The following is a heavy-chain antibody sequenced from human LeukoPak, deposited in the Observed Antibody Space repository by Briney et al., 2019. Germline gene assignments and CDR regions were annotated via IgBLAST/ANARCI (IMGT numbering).Heavy chain of an antibody. CDR1: GFTFSSYG. V-gene: IGHV3-30*18. CDR3: AKALSASETDAFDI. Sequence: GGSLRLSRAASGFTFSSYGMHWVRQAPGKGLEWVAVISYDGSNKYYADSVKGRFTISRDNSKNTLYLQMNSLRAEDTAVYYCAKALSASETDAFDIWGQGTMVTVSS. J-gene: IGHJ3*02. D-gene: IGHD5/OR15-5a*01. CDR2: ISYDGSNK.